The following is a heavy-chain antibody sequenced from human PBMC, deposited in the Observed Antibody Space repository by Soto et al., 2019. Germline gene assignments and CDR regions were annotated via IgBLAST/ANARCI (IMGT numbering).Heavy chain of an antibody. V-gene: IGHV3-74*01. CDR2: INSDGSST. J-gene: IGHJ6*02. D-gene: IGHD2-2*01. CDR3: ARSQGSSTSLEIYYYYYYGMDV. Sequence: EVQLVESGGGLVQPGGSLRLSCAASGFTISGYWMHWVRQAPGKRLVWVSRINSDGSSTGYADSVKGRFTISRDNAKNTLYLQMNSLRAEDTAVYYCARSQGSSTSLEIYYYYYYGMDVWGQGTTVTVSS. CDR1: GFTISGYW.